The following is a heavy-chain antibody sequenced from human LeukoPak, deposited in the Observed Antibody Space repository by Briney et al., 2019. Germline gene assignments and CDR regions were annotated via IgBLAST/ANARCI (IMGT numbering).Heavy chain of an antibody. J-gene: IGHJ4*02. D-gene: IGHD3-22*01. CDR1: GFTFNNYA. Sequence: GRSLRLSCAASGFTFNNYAMSWVRQAPGKGLEWVSGISASGGTTYYADSVKGRFTISRDNSKNTLYLQMNSLRAEDTAVYYCARTYFYDSGGYYYWGQGTLVTVSS. V-gene: IGHV3-23*01. CDR3: ARTYFYDSGGYYY. CDR2: ISASGGTT.